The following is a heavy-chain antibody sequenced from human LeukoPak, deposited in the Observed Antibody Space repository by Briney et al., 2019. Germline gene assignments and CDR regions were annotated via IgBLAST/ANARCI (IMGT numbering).Heavy chain of an antibody. D-gene: IGHD2-15*01. V-gene: IGHV4-34*01. CDR3: ARGRRYCSGGSCYRSYYYYYYMDV. Sequence: SETLSLTCTVSGDSISSYFWSWIRQPPGKGLEWIGEINHSGSTNYNPSLKSRVTISVDTSKNQFSLKLSSVTAADTAVYYCARGRRYCSGGSCYRSYYYYYYMDVWGKGTTVTVSS. CDR1: GDSISSYF. CDR2: INHSGST. J-gene: IGHJ6*03.